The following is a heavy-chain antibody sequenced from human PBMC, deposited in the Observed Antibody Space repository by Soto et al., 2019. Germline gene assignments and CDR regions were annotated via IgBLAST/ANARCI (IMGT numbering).Heavy chain of an antibody. D-gene: IGHD2-21*02. CDR3: ARAPPPRYTVVTQGYFDL. CDR2: ISYDGSNK. V-gene: IGHV3-30-3*01. CDR1: GFTFSSYA. Sequence: QVQLVESGGGVVQPGRSLRLSCAASGFTFSSYAMHWVRQAPGKGLEWVAVISYDGSNKYYADSVKGRFTISRDNSKNTLYRQMNSLRAEDTAVYYCARAPPPRYTVVTQGYFDLWGRGTLVTVSS. J-gene: IGHJ2*01.